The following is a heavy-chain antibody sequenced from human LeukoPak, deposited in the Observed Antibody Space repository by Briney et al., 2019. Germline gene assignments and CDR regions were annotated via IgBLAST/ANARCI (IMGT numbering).Heavy chain of an antibody. CDR3: ARCPWQRDGQGAYYFDY. D-gene: IGHD5-12*01. V-gene: IGHV1-2*02. J-gene: IGHJ4*02. CDR1: GYSFSIYY. Sequence: ASVKVSCKTSGYSFSIYYIHWVRQAPGQGLEWMGWINANSGGTNYTQKFQGRVTMTRDTSISTVYMEVSRLRSEDTAVYYCARCPWQRDGQGAYYFDYWGQGTLVTVSS. CDR2: INANSGGT.